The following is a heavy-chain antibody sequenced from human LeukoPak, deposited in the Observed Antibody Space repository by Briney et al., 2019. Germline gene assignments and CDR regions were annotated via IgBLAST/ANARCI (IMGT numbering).Heavy chain of an antibody. CDR2: MNPNSGNT. CDR3: ARKGPANYYYYYMDV. D-gene: IGHD2-2*01. Sequence: ASVEVSCKASGYTFTSYDLNWVRQAPGQGLEWMGWMNPNSGNTGYAPKFQGRVTMTRNTSISTAYMELSSLRSEDTAVYYCARKGPANYYYYYMDVWGKGTSVTVSS. V-gene: IGHV1-8*01. CDR1: GYTFTSYD. J-gene: IGHJ6*03.